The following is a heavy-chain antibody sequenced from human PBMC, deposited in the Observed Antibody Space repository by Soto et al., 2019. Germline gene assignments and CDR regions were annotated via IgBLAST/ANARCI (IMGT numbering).Heavy chain of an antibody. CDR2: IFPDGSDT. CDR1: GYIIKNYW. V-gene: IGHV5-51*01. Sequence: GESLKISCKASGYIIKNYWIGWVRQMPGQGLEWMGIIFPDGSDTRYSPSFQGHVTISVDKSISTAYVQWSSLKASDSAIYYCFRGGVTSRTFDYWGQGTLVTVSS. CDR3: FRGGVTSRTFDY. D-gene: IGHD3-16*01. J-gene: IGHJ4*02.